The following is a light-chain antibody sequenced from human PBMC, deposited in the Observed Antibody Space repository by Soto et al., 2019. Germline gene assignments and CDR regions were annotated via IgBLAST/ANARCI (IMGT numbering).Light chain of an antibody. CDR1: QSVSSSY. CDR2: GAS. J-gene: IGKJ2*01. V-gene: IGKV3-20*01. CDR3: QQYGSSPQGT. Sequence: DIVLTQSPGTLSLSPGERATLSCRASQSVSSSYLAWYQQKPGQAPRLLIYGASSRATGIPDRFSGSGSGTDFTLTISRLEPEDFAVYYCQQYGSSPQGTFGQGTKLEIK.